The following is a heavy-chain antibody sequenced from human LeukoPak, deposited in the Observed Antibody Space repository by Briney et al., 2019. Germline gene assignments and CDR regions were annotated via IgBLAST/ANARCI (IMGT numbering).Heavy chain of an antibody. D-gene: IGHD1-26*01. CDR3: ARRVEGATSAFDI. V-gene: IGHV4-39*07. J-gene: IGHJ3*02. CDR1: GGSVSSTHY. Sequence: SETLSLTCTVSGGSVSSTHYWGWIRQPPGKGLEWIGSIYYGGSTYYNASLRSRVTTSVDTSKNQFSLKLSSVTAADTAVYYCARRVEGATSAFDIWGQGTMVTVSS. CDR2: IYYGGST.